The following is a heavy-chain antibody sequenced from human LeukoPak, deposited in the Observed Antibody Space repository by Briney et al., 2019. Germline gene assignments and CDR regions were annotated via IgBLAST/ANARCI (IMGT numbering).Heavy chain of an antibody. CDR2: ISGSGGST. CDR1: GFTFSSYA. V-gene: IGHV3-23*01. J-gene: IGHJ5*02. D-gene: IGHD2-21*02. CDR3: AKDPDCGGDCFANWFDP. Sequence: GVSLRLSCAASGFTFSSYAMSWVRQAPGKGLEWVSAISGSGGSTYYADSVKGRFTISRDNSKNTLYLQTNSLRAEDTAVYYCAKDPDCGGDCFANWFDPWGQGTLVTVSS.